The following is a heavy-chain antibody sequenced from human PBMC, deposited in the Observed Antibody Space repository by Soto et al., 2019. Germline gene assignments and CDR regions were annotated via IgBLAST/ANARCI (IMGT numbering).Heavy chain of an antibody. CDR3: AIDPDCTNGVCYSY. CDR1: GFTFSSYA. CDR2: ISGSGGST. J-gene: IGHJ4*02. V-gene: IGHV3-23*01. Sequence: EVQLLESGGGLVQPGGSLRLSCAASGFTFSSYAMSWVRQAPGKGLEWVSAISGSGGSTYYADSVKGRFTISRDNSKNTLYLQMNSLRAEDTAVYYCAIDPDCTNGVCYSYWGQGTLVTVSS. D-gene: IGHD2-8*01.